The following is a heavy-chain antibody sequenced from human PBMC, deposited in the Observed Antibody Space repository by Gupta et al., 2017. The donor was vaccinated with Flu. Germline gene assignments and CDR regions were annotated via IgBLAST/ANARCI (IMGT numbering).Heavy chain of an antibody. V-gene: IGHV3-64*01. Sequence: EYVSAIRSNGGSTYYANSVKGRFTISRDNSKNTLYLQMGSLRAEDMAVYYCARKYCISTSCYYPNYYYYMDVWGKGTTVTVSS. CDR3: ARKYCISTSCYYPNYYYYMDV. J-gene: IGHJ6*03. CDR2: IRSNGGST. D-gene: IGHD2-2*01.